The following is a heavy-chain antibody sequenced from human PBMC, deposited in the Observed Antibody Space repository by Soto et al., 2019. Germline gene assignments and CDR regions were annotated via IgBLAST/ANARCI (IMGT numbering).Heavy chain of an antibody. J-gene: IGHJ6*01. CDR3: ARDGTYYDFWSGYYTGDYYYSMHV. V-gene: IGHV1-18*04. Sequence: ASVKVSCKASGYTFTSYGISWVRQAPGQGLEWMGWISAYNGNTNYAQKLQGRVTMTTDTSTSTAYMELRSLRSDDTAVSYCARDGTYYDFWSGYYTGDYYYSMHVWG. D-gene: IGHD3-3*01. CDR2: ISAYNGNT. CDR1: GYTFTSYG.